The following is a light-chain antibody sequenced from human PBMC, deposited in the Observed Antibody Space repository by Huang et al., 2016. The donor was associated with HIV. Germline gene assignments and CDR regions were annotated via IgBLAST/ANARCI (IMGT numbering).Light chain of an antibody. CDR3: LQYNKWPRT. CDR2: GAY. CDR1: QGISSN. Sequence: EMVMTQSPDTLSVSPGESVTLSCRASQGISSNLAWYQQKPGQAPRLLIHGAYTRAAGIPARFSGSGSEIAFTLTINSLQSEDSALYYCLQYNKWPRTFGQGTKLEIK. V-gene: IGKV3-15*01. J-gene: IGKJ2*01.